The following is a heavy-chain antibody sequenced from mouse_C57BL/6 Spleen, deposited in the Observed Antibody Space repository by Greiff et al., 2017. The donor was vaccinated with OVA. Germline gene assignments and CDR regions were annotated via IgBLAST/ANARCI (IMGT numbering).Heavy chain of an antibody. CDR3: TTSYYSRGNYFDY. CDR2: IDPENGDT. J-gene: IGHJ2*01. D-gene: IGHD2-5*01. Sequence: VQLQQSGAELVRPGASVKLSCTASGFNIKDDYMHWVKQRPEQGLEWIGWIDPENGDTEYASKFQGKATITADTSSNTAYLQLSSLTSEDTAVYYCTTSYYSRGNYFDYWGQGTTLTVSS. V-gene: IGHV14-4*01. CDR1: GFNIKDDY.